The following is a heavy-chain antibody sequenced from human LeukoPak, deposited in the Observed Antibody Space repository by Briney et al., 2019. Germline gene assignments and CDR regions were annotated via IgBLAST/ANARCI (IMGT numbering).Heavy chain of an antibody. CDR2: IYYSGST. D-gene: IGHD5-18*01. CDR1: GGSISSYY. Sequence: SETLSLTCTVSGGSISSYYWSWIRQPPGKGLEWIGYIYYSGSTNYNPSLKSRVTISVDTSKNQLSLKLSSVTAADTAVYYCARSLVDTAMVTPLGPDYWGQGTLVTVSS. J-gene: IGHJ4*02. V-gene: IGHV4-59*01. CDR3: ARSLVDTAMVTPLGPDY.